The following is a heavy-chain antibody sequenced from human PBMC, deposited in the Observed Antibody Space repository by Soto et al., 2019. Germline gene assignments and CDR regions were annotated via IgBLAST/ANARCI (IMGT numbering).Heavy chain of an antibody. CDR3: ASSSGDLDVYGMDI. Sequence: EAQLLESGGGLVQPGGSLRLSCAASGFTFSRYAMSWVRQAQWKGLGWVSTVTGGGHTTYNADSVNGRFTISRDNSKNTLYLQMNNLRAEDTAIYYCASSSGDLDVYGMDIWGPGTTVTVSS. V-gene: IGHV3-23*01. CDR1: GFTFSRYA. CDR2: VTGGGHTT. J-gene: IGHJ6*02. D-gene: IGHD3-10*01.